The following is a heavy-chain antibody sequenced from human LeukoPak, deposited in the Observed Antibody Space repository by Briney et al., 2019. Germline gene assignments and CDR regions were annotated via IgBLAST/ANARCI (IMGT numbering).Heavy chain of an antibody. CDR1: GGSISSSSYY. Sequence: SETLSLTCTVSGGSISSSSYYWGWIRQPPGKGLKWIGSIYYSGSTYYNPSLKSRVTISVDTSKNQFSLKLSSVTAADTAVYYCATRYYDFWSGYDGMDVWGQGTTVTVSS. V-gene: IGHV4-39*01. CDR2: IYYSGST. D-gene: IGHD3-3*01. CDR3: ATRYYDFWSGYDGMDV. J-gene: IGHJ6*02.